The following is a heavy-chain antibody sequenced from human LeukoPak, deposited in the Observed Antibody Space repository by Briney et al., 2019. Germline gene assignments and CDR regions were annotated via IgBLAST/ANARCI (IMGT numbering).Heavy chain of an antibody. CDR1: GYRFTNYW. V-gene: IGHV5-51*01. D-gene: IGHD4-23*01. Sequence: GESLKISCKGSGYRFTNYWICWVRQMPGKGLEWMGIIYPGDSNTRYSPSFQGQVTISVDKFINTAYVQWSSLKASDTAMYYCARRVVNNRNWYFNLWGRGTLVTVSS. CDR2: IYPGDSNT. CDR3: ARRVVNNRNWYFNL. J-gene: IGHJ2*01.